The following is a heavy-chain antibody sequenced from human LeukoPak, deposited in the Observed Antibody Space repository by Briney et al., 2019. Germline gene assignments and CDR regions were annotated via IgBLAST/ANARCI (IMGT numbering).Heavy chain of an antibody. J-gene: IGHJ3*02. CDR3: ARAPHYNIGAFDI. V-gene: IGHV3-53*01. CDR1: GFTVSSNY. D-gene: IGHD2/OR15-2a*01. Sequence: TGGSLRLSCAASGFTVSSNYMSWVRQAPGKGLEWVSVIYSGGSTYYADSVKGRFTISRDNSKNTLYLQMNSLRAEDTAVYYCARAPHYNIGAFDIWGQGTMVTVSS. CDR2: IYSGGST.